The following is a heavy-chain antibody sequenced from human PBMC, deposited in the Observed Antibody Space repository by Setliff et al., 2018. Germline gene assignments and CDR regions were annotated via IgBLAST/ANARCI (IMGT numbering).Heavy chain of an antibody. D-gene: IGHD6-13*01. V-gene: IGHV1-18*01. CDR3: ALEEYTSRWTKRFDP. Sequence: ASVKVSCKASGYTFANYAISWVRQAPGQGLQWMGWISGWKSNPNYLQNLKDRVTFTSDTSATTAYMELRSLRSDDTAVYYCALEEYTSRWTKRFDPWGQGTLVTVSS. CDR2: ISGWKSNP. CDR1: GYTFANYA. J-gene: IGHJ5*02.